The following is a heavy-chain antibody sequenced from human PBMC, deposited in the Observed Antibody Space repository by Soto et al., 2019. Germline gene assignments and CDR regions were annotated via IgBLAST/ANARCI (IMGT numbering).Heavy chain of an antibody. D-gene: IGHD2-2*01. CDR1: GFTFSSYW. CDR2: IKGDGSER. Sequence: AGSLRLSCAASGFTFSSYWMSWVRQAPGKGLVWVANIKGDGSERHYVDSVKGRFTISRDNAKNSLFLQMNSLRVEDTAVYYCARDGCTSASCDVYGMDVWGQGTTVTVSS. J-gene: IGHJ6*02. V-gene: IGHV3-7*03. CDR3: ARDGCTSASCDVYGMDV.